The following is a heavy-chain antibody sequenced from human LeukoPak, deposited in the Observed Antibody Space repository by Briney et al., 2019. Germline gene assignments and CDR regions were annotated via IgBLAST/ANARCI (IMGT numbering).Heavy chain of an antibody. Sequence: ASVKVSCKASGYTFTSYAMNWVRQAPGQGLEWMGWINTNTGNPTYAQGFTGRFVFSLDTSVSTAYLQISSLKAEDTAVYYFARVVSSDFWSDYPQQPYYYGMDVWGQGTTVTVSS. CDR3: ARVVSSDFWSDYPQQPYYYGMDV. CDR2: INTNTGNP. D-gene: IGHD3-3*01. CDR1: GYTFTSYA. J-gene: IGHJ6*02. V-gene: IGHV7-4-1*02.